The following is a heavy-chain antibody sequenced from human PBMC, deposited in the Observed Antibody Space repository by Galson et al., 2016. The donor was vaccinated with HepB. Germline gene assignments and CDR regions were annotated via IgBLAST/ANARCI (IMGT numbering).Heavy chain of an antibody. CDR1: GYSFTGYY. CDR2: INPNSGGT. Sequence: SVKVSCKASGYSFTGYYMHWVRQAPGQGLEWMGWINPNSGGTKYAQKFQGWVTMTRDTSISTAYMDLSRLRSDDTALYYCARGGIATRPRPLDPWGQGTLVTVSA. V-gene: IGHV1-2*04. J-gene: IGHJ5*02. CDR3: ARGGIATRPRPLDP. D-gene: IGHD6-6*01.